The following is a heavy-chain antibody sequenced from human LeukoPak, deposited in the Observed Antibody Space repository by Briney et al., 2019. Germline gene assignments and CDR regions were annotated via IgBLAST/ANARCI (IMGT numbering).Heavy chain of an antibody. V-gene: IGHV3-74*01. CDR1: GFILKNYW. CDR3: ARETESFDD. J-gene: IGHJ4*02. Sequence: GGSLTLSCAASGFILKNYWMHWAPQAPGKGLGWVAHMNGDGSGINYADSVKGRFTISRDNAKNTLYLQMNSLRADDTALYYCARETESFDDWGQGTLVSVSS. CDR2: MNGDGSGI.